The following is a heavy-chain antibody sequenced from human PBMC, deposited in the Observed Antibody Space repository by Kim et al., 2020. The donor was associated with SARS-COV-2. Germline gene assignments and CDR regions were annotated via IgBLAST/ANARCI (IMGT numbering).Heavy chain of an antibody. D-gene: IGHD3-9*01. Sequence: GGSLRLSCAASGFTFDDYAMHWVRQAPGRGLEWVSLISWDGGSTYYADSVKGRFTISRDNSKNSLYLQMNSLRAEDTALYYCAKEFDILKGGYYYYGMDVWGQGTTVTVSS. CDR2: ISWDGGST. V-gene: IGHV3-43D*03. CDR1: GFTFDDYA. J-gene: IGHJ6*02. CDR3: AKEFDILKGGYYYYGMDV.